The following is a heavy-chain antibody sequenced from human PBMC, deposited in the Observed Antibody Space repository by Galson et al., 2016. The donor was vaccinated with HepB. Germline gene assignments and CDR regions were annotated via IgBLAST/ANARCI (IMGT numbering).Heavy chain of an antibody. D-gene: IGHD3-9*01. J-gene: IGHJ1*01. CDR3: ATHPQGGATFDA. Sequence: SETLSLTCSVSGGSISGVYWSWIRQPAGKGLEWIGHIPTSGSTTYNPSLKSRVTISLDTSKIQCSLNLSSLTAADTAVYYCATHPQGGATFDAWAQGTLVTVSS. CDR1: GGSISGVY. V-gene: IGHV4-4*07. CDR2: IPTSGST.